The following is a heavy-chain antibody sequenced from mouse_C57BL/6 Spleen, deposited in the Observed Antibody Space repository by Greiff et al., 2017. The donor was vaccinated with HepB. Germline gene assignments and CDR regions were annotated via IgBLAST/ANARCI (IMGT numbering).Heavy chain of an antibody. D-gene: IGHD2-3*01. V-gene: IGHV1-82*01. CDR2: IYPGDGDT. Sequence: VQLQQSGPELVKPGASVKISCKASGYAFSSSWMNWVKQRPGKGLEWIGRIYPGDGDTNYNGKFKGKATLTADKSSSTAYMQLSSLTSEDSAVYFCAREGYYVWDYWGQGTSVTVSS. J-gene: IGHJ4*01. CDR3: AREGYYVWDY. CDR1: GYAFSSSW.